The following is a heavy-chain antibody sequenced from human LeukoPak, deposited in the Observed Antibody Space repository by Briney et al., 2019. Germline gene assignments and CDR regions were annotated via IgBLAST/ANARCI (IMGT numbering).Heavy chain of an antibody. CDR3: ARASYSYDISGWVPFDY. CDR1: GDSISTYY. Sequence: PSETLSLTCTVSGDSISTYYWSWIRQPPGKGLEWIGYIYYRVTSDYNPSLKSRVTMSVDMSTRQISLKLSSVTAADTAVYYCARASYSYDISGWVPFDYWGQGTLVTVSS. D-gene: IGHD3-22*01. CDR2: IYYRVTS. J-gene: IGHJ4*02. V-gene: IGHV4-59*01.